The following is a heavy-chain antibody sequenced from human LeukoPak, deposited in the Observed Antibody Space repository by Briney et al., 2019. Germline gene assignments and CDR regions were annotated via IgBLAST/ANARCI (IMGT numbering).Heavy chain of an antibody. CDR2: INPSSGGT. J-gene: IGHJ4*02. CDR3: ASGTTERIDY. V-gene: IGHV1-2*06. Sequence: ASVKVSCKASGYTFTAQYMHWVRQAPGQGLEWMGRINPSSGGTNYVQKFQGRVTTTRDTSITTDYMELTSLRSDDTAVYYCASGTTERIDYWGQGTLVTVSS. D-gene: IGHD1-1*01. CDR1: GYTFTAQY.